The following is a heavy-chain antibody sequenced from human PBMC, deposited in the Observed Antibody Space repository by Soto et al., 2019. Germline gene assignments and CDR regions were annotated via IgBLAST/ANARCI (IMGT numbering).Heavy chain of an antibody. Sequence: PSETLSLTCAVSGGSLCSSAYYWGWIRQAPGKGLEWVGSVNYSGNTYYNPSLKSRVTISVDTSRNQLSLKLSSVTAADTALYYCSRRAPEGFDPWGQGTLVTVSS. CDR1: GGSLCSSAYY. J-gene: IGHJ5*02. CDR2: VNYSGNT. CDR3: SRRAPEGFDP. V-gene: IGHV4-39*01.